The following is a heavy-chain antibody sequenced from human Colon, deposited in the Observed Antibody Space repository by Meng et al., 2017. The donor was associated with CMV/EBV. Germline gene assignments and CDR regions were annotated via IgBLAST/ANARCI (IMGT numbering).Heavy chain of an antibody. Sequence: GGSLRLSCAASGFTFSRNWMTWVRQAPGKGLEWVANINEEGGESYYVDSLKGRFTITRDNAKNSLYLQMSSLRAEDSAVYYCARSTTFRAGLHGMDDWGQGTTVTVSS. CDR3: ARSTTFRAGLHGMDD. CDR2: INEEGGES. CDR1: GFTFSRNW. D-gene: IGHD3-3*01. J-gene: IGHJ6*02. V-gene: IGHV3-7*01.